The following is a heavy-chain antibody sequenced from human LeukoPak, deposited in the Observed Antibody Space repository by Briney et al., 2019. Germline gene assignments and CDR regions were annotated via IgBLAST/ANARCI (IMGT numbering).Heavy chain of an antibody. J-gene: IGHJ4*01. Sequence: GGSLRLSCAASGFTLSSNARCWGRQAPGKGLEWVAFIRYDGSNKYYPDSVKGRFTISRDNSKNTVYLQMNSLRAEDTAVYYCARDCEGYGRGYFESWGQGALLTVSS. CDR3: ARDCEGYGRGYFES. CDR1: GFTLSSNA. V-gene: IGHV3-30*02. CDR2: IRYDGSNK. D-gene: IGHD3-10*01.